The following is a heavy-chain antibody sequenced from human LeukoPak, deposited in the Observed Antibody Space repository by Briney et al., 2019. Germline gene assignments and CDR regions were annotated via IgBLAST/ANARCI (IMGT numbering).Heavy chain of an antibody. V-gene: IGHV4-59*01. CDR2: IYYSGST. CDR3: ARRYGSGSYFFWFDP. Sequence: SETLSLTCTVSGGSISSYYWSWIRQPPGKGLEWIGYIYYSGSTNYNPSLKSRVTISVDTSKNQFSLKLSSVTAADTAVYYCARRYGSGSYFFWFDPWGQGTLVTVSS. D-gene: IGHD3-10*01. J-gene: IGHJ5*02. CDR1: GGSISSYY.